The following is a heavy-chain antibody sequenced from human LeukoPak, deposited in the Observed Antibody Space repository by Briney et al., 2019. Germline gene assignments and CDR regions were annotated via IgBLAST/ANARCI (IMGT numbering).Heavy chain of an antibody. J-gene: IGHJ5*02. Sequence: SETLSLTCTVSGYSISSGYYWGWIRQPPGEGLEWIGYIFYTGDTDYNPSLRSRVTMSVDRSNNRFSLQLASVTTADSAFYYCARAYRLTSPRGFDPWGPGILVTVSS. CDR1: GYSISSGYY. CDR2: IFYTGDT. V-gene: IGHV4-38-2*02. D-gene: IGHD3-16*02. CDR3: ARAYRLTSPRGFDP.